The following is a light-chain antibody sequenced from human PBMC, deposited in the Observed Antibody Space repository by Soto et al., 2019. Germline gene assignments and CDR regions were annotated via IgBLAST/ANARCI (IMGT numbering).Light chain of an antibody. V-gene: IGKV1-6*01. CDR1: QGIIND. J-gene: IGKJ1*01. CDR2: DAS. Sequence: AIQMTQSPSSLSASVGDRVTITCRASQGIINDLGCYQQKPAKSPKLLIYDASSLQSGVPSRFSGSESGTDFTLTISSLQPDDFATYYCLQDYNYPRTFGHGTKLEIK. CDR3: LQDYNYPRT.